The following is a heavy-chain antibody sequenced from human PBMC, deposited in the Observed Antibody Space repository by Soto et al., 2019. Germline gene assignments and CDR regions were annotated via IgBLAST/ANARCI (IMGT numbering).Heavy chain of an antibody. Sequence: PGGSLRLSCAASGFIFSTYAMHWVRQPPGKGLEWVAVISYDGNTKDYADSVKGRFSISRDNSKNTVYLQMSSLRTEDTAVYYRARPGSGYDVLTGRYFYYYHTVDVWGQGTTVTVSS. J-gene: IGHJ6*02. CDR2: ISYDGNTK. CDR3: ARPGSGYDVLTGRYFYYYHTVDV. CDR1: GFIFSTYA. V-gene: IGHV3-30-3*01. D-gene: IGHD3-9*01.